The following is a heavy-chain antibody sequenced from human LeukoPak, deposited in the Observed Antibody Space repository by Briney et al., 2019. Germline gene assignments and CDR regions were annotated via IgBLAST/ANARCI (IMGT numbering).Heavy chain of an antibody. J-gene: IGHJ4*02. D-gene: IGHD3-10*01. CDR1: GYSFTSYW. V-gene: IGHV5-10-1*01. Sequence: GESLRIPCKGSGYSFTSYWISWVRQMPGKGLEWMGRIDPSDSYTNYSPSFQGHVTISADKSISTAYLQWSSLKASDTAMYYCARSSNDYYGSGSYYKFDYWGQGTLVTVSS. CDR3: ARSSNDYYGSGSYYKFDY. CDR2: IDPSDSYT.